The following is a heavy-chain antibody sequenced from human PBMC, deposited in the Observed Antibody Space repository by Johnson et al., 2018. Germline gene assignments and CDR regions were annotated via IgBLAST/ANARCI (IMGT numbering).Heavy chain of an antibody. V-gene: IGHV1-46*01. Sequence: QVQLVESGAEVKKPGASVKVSCKASGYTFTSYYLHWVRQAPGQGLEWMGIINPSDGSTSYAQKFQGRVTMTRDTSTSTVYMELSSLRSEDTAVYFCARVPLGGAFDSWGQGAMATVSS. CDR3: ARVPLGGAFDS. J-gene: IGHJ3*02. D-gene: IGHD3-16*01. CDR2: INPSDGST. CDR1: GYTFTSYY.